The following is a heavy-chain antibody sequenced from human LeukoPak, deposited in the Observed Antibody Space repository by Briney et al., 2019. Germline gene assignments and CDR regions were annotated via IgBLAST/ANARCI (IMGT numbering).Heavy chain of an antibody. V-gene: IGHV3-23*01. CDR3: ASEYDYVWGSPFDY. CDR2: ISGSGGST. D-gene: IGHD3-16*01. Sequence: PGGSLRLSCAASGFTFSSYWMNWVRQAPGKGLEWVSTISGSGGSTYYADSVKGRFTISRDNSKNTLFLQMDSLRAEDTAVYYCASEYDYVWGSPFDYWGQGTLVTVSS. CDR1: GFTFSSYW. J-gene: IGHJ4*02.